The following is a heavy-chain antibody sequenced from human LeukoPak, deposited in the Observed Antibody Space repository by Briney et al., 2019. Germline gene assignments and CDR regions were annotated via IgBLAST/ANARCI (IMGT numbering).Heavy chain of an antibody. CDR3: ARGVSRGSDNSN. Sequence: GGSLRLSCAASGFTVSSNYMSWVRQAPGKGLEWVSVIYSGGSTYYADSVQGRFTISRDNSKNTLYLQMNSLSAEDTAVYYCARGVSRGSDNSNWGQGTLVTVSS. V-gene: IGHV3-66*01. D-gene: IGHD3-10*01. CDR1: GFTVSSNY. J-gene: IGHJ4*02. CDR2: IYSGGST.